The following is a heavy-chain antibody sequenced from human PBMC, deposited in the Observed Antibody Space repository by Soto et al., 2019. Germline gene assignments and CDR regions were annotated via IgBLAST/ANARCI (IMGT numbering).Heavy chain of an antibody. D-gene: IGHD1-1*01. J-gene: IGHJ4*02. Sequence: AASVKVSCKASGYTFTGHYIHWVRQAPEQGPEWMGEIGPESGATRYAQRFQGRVTMTRDMSITTVYMELNSLTVEDTAIYYCASSGWGASGTPYLDFWGQGTLVTVSS. V-gene: IGHV1-2*02. CDR2: IGPESGAT. CDR3: ASSGWGASGTPYLDF. CDR1: GYTFTGHY.